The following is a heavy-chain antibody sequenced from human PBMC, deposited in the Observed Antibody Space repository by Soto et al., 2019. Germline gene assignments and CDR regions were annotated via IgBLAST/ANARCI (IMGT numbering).Heavy chain of an antibody. V-gene: IGHV3-23*01. CDR2: ISARSGSST. Sequence: GGSLRPSCAASGFTFSSYAMTWVRQAPGKGQEWVSVISARSGSSTYYADSVKGRFTISRDNFRETLYLQMNSLKTEDTAVYYCTTGGYSSSWYSYYYGMDVWGQGTTVTVSS. D-gene: IGHD6-13*01. J-gene: IGHJ6*02. CDR3: TTGGYSSSWYSYYYGMDV. CDR1: GFTFSSYA.